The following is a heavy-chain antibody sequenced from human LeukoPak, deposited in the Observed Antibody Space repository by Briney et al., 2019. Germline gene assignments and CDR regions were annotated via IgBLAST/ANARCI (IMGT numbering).Heavy chain of an antibody. CDR2: IIPIFGTA. V-gene: IGHV1-69*06. D-gene: IGHD6-6*01. CDR3: AREGTIAARGGYYYYYMDV. J-gene: IGHJ6*03. CDR1: GGTFSSYA. Sequence: SVKVSCQASGGTFSSYAISWVRQAPGQGLEWMGGIIPIFGTANYAQKFQGRVTITADKSTSTAYMELSSLRSEDTAVYYCAREGTIAARGGYYYYYMDVWGKGTTVTVSS.